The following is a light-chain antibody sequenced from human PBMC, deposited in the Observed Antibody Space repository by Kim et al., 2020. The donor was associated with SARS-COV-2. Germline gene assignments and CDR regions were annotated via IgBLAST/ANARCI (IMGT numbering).Light chain of an antibody. J-gene: IGKJ2*03. Sequence: ASVGDRVTSTCRASQSISSWMAWDQQKPGKAPKLLIYKTSSLESGVPSRFSGSGSGTEFTLTISSLQPDDFATYYCQQYNSYSPYSFGQGTKLEI. V-gene: IGKV1-5*03. CDR3: QQYNSYSPYS. CDR2: KTS. CDR1: QSISSW.